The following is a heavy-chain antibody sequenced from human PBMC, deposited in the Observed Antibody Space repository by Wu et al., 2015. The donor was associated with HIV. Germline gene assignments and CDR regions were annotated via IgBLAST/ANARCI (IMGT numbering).Heavy chain of an antibody. V-gene: IGHV1-2*02. CDR3: ARDRGFGGDFWSGYTTKNWFDP. D-gene: IGHD3-3*01. CDR2: INPNSGGT. Sequence: QVQLVQSGAEVKKPGASVKVSCKASGYTFTGYYMHWVRQAPGQGLEWMGWINPNSGGTNYAQKFQGRVTMTRDTSISTAYMELSRLRSDDTAVYYCARDRGFGGDFWSGYTTKNWFDPWGQGTLVTVSS. CDR1: GYTFTGYY. J-gene: IGHJ5*02.